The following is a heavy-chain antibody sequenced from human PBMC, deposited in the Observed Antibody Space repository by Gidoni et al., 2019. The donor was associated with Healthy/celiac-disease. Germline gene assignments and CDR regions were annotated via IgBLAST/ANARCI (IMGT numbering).Heavy chain of an antibody. CDR3: AKDVGIKDIVVVPAALPYFDY. CDR1: GFTFSSYA. J-gene: IGHJ4*02. CDR2: ISGSGGST. V-gene: IGHV3-23*04. D-gene: IGHD2-2*01. Sequence: EVQLVESGGGLVQPGGSLRLSCAASGFTFSSYAMRWVRQAPGKGLEWVSAISGSGGSTYYADSVKGRFTISRDNSKNTLYLQMNSLRAEDTAVYYCAKDVGIKDIVVVPAALPYFDYWGQGTLVTVSS.